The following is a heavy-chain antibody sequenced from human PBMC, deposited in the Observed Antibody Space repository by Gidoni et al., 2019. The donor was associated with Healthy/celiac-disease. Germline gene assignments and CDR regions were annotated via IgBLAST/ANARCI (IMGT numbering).Heavy chain of an antibody. J-gene: IGHJ4*02. V-gene: IGHV3-33*01. CDR1: GFTFSSYG. CDR2: IWYDGSNK. Sequence: QVQLVESGGGVVQPGRSLRLSCAASGFTFSSYGMHWVRQAPGKGLEWVAVIWYDGSNKYYADSVKGRFTISRDNSKNTLYLQMNSLRAEDTAVYYCAREHDSSGYYLAYFDYWGQGTLVTVSS. D-gene: IGHD3-22*01. CDR3: AREHDSSGYYLAYFDY.